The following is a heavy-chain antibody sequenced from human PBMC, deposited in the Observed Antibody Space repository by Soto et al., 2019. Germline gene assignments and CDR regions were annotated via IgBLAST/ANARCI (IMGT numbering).Heavy chain of an antibody. D-gene: IGHD5-18*01. CDR1: GFTFSPHA. Sequence: GGSLRLACAASGFTFSPHAMHWVRQGPGKGLEWVAVISYEGSNKYYADSVKGRFTISRDNSKNTLYLQMNSLRAEDTAVYYCARERNTGYDYSYYYGMDVWGQGTTVTVSS. J-gene: IGHJ6*02. CDR2: ISYEGSNK. CDR3: ARERNTGYDYSYYYGMDV. V-gene: IGHV3-30-3*01.